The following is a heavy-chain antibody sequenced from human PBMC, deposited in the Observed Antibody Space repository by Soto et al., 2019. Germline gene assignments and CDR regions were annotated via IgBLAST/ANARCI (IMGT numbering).Heavy chain of an antibody. CDR3: ARDEDYEAKAGYSSSWYDPSNWFDP. V-gene: IGHV3-21*01. Sequence: PGGSLRLSCAASGFTFSSYSMNWVRQAPGKGLEWVSSISSSSSYIYYADSVKGRFTISRDNAKNSLYLQMNSLRAEDTAVYYCARDEDYEAKAGYSSSWYDPSNWFDPWGQGTLVTVSS. J-gene: IGHJ5*02. D-gene: IGHD6-13*01. CDR1: GFTFSSYS. CDR2: ISSSSSYI.